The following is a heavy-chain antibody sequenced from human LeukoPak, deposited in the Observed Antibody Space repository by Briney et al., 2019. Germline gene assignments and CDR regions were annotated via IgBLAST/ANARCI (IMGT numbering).Heavy chain of an antibody. CDR3: AGEEIVPAADFSYYFDY. Sequence: PSETLSLTCTVSGGSISSGSYYWSWIRQPAGKGLEWIGRIYTSGSTNYNPSLKSRVTISVDTSKNQFSLKLSSVTAADTAVYYCAGEEIVPAADFSYYFDYWGQGTLVTVSS. CDR2: IYTSGST. D-gene: IGHD2-2*01. CDR1: GGSISSGSYY. J-gene: IGHJ4*02. V-gene: IGHV4-61*02.